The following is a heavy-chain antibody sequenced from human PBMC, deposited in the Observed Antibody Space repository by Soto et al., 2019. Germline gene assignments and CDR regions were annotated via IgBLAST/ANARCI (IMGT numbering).Heavy chain of an antibody. J-gene: IGHJ4*02. CDR1: GDSISNGGYY. Sequence: ALSLTCTVSGDSISNGGYYWSWIRQHPGKGLEWIGYIYYSGSTYYNPSLKSRVTISVDTSKNQFSLKLSSVTAADTAVYYCARDSRFGELPIFDYWGQGTLVTVSS. CDR2: IYYSGST. CDR3: ARDSRFGELPIFDY. V-gene: IGHV4-31*03. D-gene: IGHD3-10*01.